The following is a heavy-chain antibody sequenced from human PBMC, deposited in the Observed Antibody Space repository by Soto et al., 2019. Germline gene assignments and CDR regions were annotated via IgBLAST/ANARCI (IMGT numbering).Heavy chain of an antibody. D-gene: IGHD3-3*01. CDR1: GFTFSSYS. Sequence: PGGSLILSCAASGFTFSSYSMSWVRQAPGKGLEWVSAISGSGGSTYYADSVKGRFTISRDNSKNTLYLQMNSLRAEDTAVYYCAKDLGAFWTLSVGMDVWGQGTTVTVSS. CDR3: AKDLGAFWTLSVGMDV. J-gene: IGHJ6*02. CDR2: ISGSGGST. V-gene: IGHV3-23*01.